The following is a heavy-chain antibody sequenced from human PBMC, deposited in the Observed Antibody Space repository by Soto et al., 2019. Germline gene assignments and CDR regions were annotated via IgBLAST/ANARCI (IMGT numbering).Heavy chain of an antibody. Sequence: GGSLRLSCAASGFTFSSYAMSWVRQAPGKGLEWVSAISGSGGSTYYADSVKGRFTISRDNSKNTLYLQMNSLRAEDTAVYYCAKEPVLRYFDWLFENIGAFDIWGQGTMVTVSS. V-gene: IGHV3-23*01. D-gene: IGHD3-9*01. CDR1: GFTFSSYA. CDR2: ISGSGGST. CDR3: AKEPVLRYFDWLFENIGAFDI. J-gene: IGHJ3*02.